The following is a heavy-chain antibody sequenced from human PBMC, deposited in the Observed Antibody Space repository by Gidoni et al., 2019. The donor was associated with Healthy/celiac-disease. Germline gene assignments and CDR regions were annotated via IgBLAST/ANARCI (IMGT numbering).Heavy chain of an antibody. V-gene: IGHV3-23*01. D-gene: IGHD3-22*01. CDR3: AKDRSYYYDSSGYLEDDAFDI. Sequence: EVQLLESGGGLVQPGGSLRLSCAASGFTFSSYAMSWVRQAPGKGLEWVSAISGSGGSTYYADSVKGRFTISRDNSKNTLYLQMNSLRAEDTAVYYCAKDRSYYYDSSGYLEDDAFDIWGQGTMVTVSS. CDR1: GFTFSSYA. CDR2: ISGSGGST. J-gene: IGHJ3*02.